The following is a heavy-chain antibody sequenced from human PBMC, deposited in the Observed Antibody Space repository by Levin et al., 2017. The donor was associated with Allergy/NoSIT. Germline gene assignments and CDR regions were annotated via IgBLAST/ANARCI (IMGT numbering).Heavy chain of an antibody. Sequence: SQTLSLTCPVSGGSMSFNPSSYYWAWIRQPPGKALEWLGSGYYRGNAFYNPSLKSRVSISVDTSKNQVSLKLTSVTAADTAVYFCARQYFSSGYCTSAACYGNYFDIWGQGNLVTVSS. J-gene: IGHJ4*02. V-gene: IGHV4-39*01. CDR1: GGSMSFNPSSYY. D-gene: IGHD2-2*03. CDR2: GYYRGNA. CDR3: ARQYFSSGYCTSAACYGNYFDI.